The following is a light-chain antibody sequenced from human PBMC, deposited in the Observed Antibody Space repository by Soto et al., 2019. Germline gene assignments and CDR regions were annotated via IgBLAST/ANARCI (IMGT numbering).Light chain of an antibody. J-gene: IGKJ1*01. CDR1: QSVSSK. V-gene: IGKV3-15*01. CDR2: GAS. Sequence: MVMKQAPATLSVSPGERATVSCRASQSVSSKLAWYQQKPGQAPRLLIYGASTRATGISARFSGSGSGTEFTLTISSLQSEDFAAYYCQQYNNWPQWTFGQGTKVDIK. CDR3: QQYNNWPQWT.